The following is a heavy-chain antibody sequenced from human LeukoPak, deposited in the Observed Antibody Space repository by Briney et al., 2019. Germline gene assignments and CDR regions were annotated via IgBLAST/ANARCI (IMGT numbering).Heavy chain of an antibody. V-gene: IGHV3-48*03. D-gene: IGHD6-19*01. CDR2: SSGSGSPI. CDR1: GFTFSSFE. J-gene: IGHJ4*02. Sequence: GGSLRLSCAASGFTFSSFEMNWVRQAPGKGLEWVSYSSGSGSPIYYADSVKGRFTISRDNAKNSLYLQMSSLRVEDTAVYYCARVPYSSGWYNFDYWGQGTLVTVSS. CDR3: ARVPYSSGWYNFDY.